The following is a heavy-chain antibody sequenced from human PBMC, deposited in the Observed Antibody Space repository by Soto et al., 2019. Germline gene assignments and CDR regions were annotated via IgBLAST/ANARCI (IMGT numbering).Heavy chain of an antibody. CDR3: ASPVVRGVIGQYYFDY. CDR1: GYTFTGYY. J-gene: IGHJ4*02. CDR2: IIPIFGTA. V-gene: IGHV1-69*13. Sequence: GASVKVSCKASGYTFTGYYMHWVRQAPGQGLEWMGGIIPIFGTANYAQKFQGRVTITADESTSTAYMELSSLRSEDTAVYYCASPVVRGVIGQYYFDYWGQGTLVTVSS. D-gene: IGHD3-10*01.